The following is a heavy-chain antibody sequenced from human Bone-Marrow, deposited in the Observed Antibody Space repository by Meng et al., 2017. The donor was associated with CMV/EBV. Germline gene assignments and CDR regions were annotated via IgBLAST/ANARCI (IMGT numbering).Heavy chain of an antibody. Sequence: GGSLRLSCAASGFTFSDYYMSWIRQAPGKGLEWVSYISSSGSTIYYADSVKGRFTISRDNSKNTLYLQMNSLRAEDTAVYYCARTGYCSSTSCRRRWFDPWGQGTLVTVSS. CDR3: ARTGYCSSTSCRRRWFDP. CDR1: GFTFSDYY. D-gene: IGHD2-2*01. V-gene: IGHV3-11*04. J-gene: IGHJ5*02. CDR2: ISSSGSTI.